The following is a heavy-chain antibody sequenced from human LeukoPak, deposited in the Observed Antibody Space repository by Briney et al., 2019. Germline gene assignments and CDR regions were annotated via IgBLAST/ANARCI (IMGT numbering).Heavy chain of an antibody. V-gene: IGHV3-74*01. CDR1: GFTFSMYW. Sequence: GGSLRLSCAASGFTFSMYWMHWVRQAPGKGLVWVSRINSDGSSTSYADSVKGRFTISRDNAKNTLYLQMNSLRAEDTAVYYCARSGIQLWTLDYWGQGTLVTVSS. CDR2: INSDGSST. CDR3: ARSGIQLWTLDY. J-gene: IGHJ4*02. D-gene: IGHD5-18*01.